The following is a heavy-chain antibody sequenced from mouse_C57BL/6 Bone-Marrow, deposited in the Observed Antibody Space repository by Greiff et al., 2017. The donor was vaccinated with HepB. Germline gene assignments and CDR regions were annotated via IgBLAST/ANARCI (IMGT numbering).Heavy chain of an antibody. Sequence: QVQLQQSGPGLVQPSQSLSITCTVSGFSLTSYGVHWVRQSPGKGLEWLGVIWRGGSTDYNAAFMSRLSITKDNSRSQVFFKMNSLQADDTAIYYCAKTVSYYYGSSHSHYYAMDYWGQGTSVTVSS. CDR3: AKTVSYYYGSSHSHYYAMDY. J-gene: IGHJ4*01. V-gene: IGHV2-5*01. CDR1: GFSLTSYG. CDR2: IWRGGST. D-gene: IGHD1-1*01.